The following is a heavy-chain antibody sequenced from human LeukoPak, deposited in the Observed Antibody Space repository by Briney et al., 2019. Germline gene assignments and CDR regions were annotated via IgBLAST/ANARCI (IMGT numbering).Heavy chain of an antibody. CDR2: IYYSGSI. Sequence: SETLSLTCTVSGDSISSYYWSWIPQPPGKGLEGIGYIYYSGSIDYNPSLKSRVTISGDTSKNQFSLKVSSVTAADTAVYYCARHGPLYEYFYYNMDVWGQGTTVTVSS. CDR1: GDSISSYY. D-gene: IGHD5/OR15-5a*01. CDR3: ARHGPLYEYFYYNMDV. J-gene: IGHJ6*02. V-gene: IGHV4-59*08.